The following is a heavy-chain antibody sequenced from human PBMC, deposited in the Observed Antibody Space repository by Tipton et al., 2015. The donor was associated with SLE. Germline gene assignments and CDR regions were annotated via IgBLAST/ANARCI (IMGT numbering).Heavy chain of an antibody. J-gene: IGHJ5*02. V-gene: IGHV1-69*15. D-gene: IGHD1-20*01. CDR1: GGTFSTYA. CDR3: AREAGIIGITGSFDP. CDR2: IIPIFGTA. Sequence: QLVQSGAEVKKPGSSVKVSCKASGGTFSTYAISWVRQAPGQGLEWMGRIIPIFGTANYAQKFQGRVTITADESTTTAYMELSSLRSEDTAVYYCAREAGIIGITGSFDPWGQGTLVTVSS.